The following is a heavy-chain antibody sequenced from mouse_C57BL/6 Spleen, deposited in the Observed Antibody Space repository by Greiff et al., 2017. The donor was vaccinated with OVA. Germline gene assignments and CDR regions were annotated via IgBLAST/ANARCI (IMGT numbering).Heavy chain of an antibody. CDR3: ARAELTGTCFDY. J-gene: IGHJ2*01. V-gene: IGHV1-42*01. Sequence: VQLQQSGPELVKPGASVKISCKASGYSFTGYYMNWVKQSPEKSLEWIGEINPSTGGTTYNQKFKAKATLTVDKSSSTAYMQLKSLTSEDSAVYYCARAELTGTCFDYWGQGTTLTVSS. CDR2: INPSTGGT. D-gene: IGHD4-1*01. CDR1: GYSFTGYY.